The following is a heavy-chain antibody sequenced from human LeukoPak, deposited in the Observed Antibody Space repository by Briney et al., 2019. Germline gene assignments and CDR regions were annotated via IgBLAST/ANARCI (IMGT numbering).Heavy chain of an antibody. CDR3: SREIGPRQLHLWGSAFDY. D-gene: IGHD5-18*01. CDR1: GDTFSSYA. V-gene: IGHV1-69*05. J-gene: IGHJ4*02. CDR2: IIAIFGTA. Sequence: SVKVSCKSSGDTFSSYAISWVRQAPGQGLEWMGGIIAIFGTANYAQKFQGRVTMTRDTSTSTVYMELSSLRSEDTAVYYCSREIGPRQLHLWGSAFDYWGQGTLVTVSS.